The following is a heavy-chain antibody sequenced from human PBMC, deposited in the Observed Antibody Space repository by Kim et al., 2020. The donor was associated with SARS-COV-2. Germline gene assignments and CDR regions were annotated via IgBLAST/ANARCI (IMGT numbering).Heavy chain of an antibody. J-gene: IGHJ6*03. CDR2: IGYDGEKK. D-gene: IGHD1-26*01. CDR3: ARDLRGAEAWEI. V-gene: IGHV3-33*01. Sequence: GGSLRLSCATTGFTITSYGMHWVRQAPGKGLEWVAMIGYDGEKKNYAESVKGRFTISRDTSQNTVYLQMNGLKVEDTAVYYCARDLRGAEAWEIWGKGT. CDR1: GFTITSYG.